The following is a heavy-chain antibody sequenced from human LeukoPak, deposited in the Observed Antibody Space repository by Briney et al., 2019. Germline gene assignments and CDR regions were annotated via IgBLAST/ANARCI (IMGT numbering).Heavy chain of an antibody. J-gene: IGHJ3*02. D-gene: IGHD3-22*01. V-gene: IGHV3-30*02. CDR2: IRYDGSNK. CDR3: AKSRSGYYQLAFDI. CDR1: GFTFSSYG. Sequence: GGSLRLSCAASGFTFSSYGMHWVRQAPGKGLEWVAFIRYDGSNKYYADSVKGRFTISRDNSKNTLYLQMNSLRAEDTAVYHCAKSRSGYYQLAFDIWGQGTMVTVSS.